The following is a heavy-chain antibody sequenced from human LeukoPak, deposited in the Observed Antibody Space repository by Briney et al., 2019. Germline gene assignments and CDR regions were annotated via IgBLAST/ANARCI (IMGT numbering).Heavy chain of an antibody. CDR2: IYYSGST. D-gene: IGHD3-10*01. J-gene: IGHJ3*02. CDR3: ARAPYSGSGGGAFDI. Sequence: SETLSLTCTVSGGSISSGGYYWSWIRQHPGKGLEWIGYIYYSGSTYYNPSLKSRVTMSVDTSKNQFSLKLSSVTAADTAVYFCARAPYSGSGGGAFDIWGQGTKVIVSS. V-gene: IGHV4-31*03. CDR1: GGSISSGGYY.